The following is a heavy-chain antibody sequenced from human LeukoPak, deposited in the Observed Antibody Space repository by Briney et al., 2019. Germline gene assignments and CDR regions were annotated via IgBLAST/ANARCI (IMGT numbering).Heavy chain of an antibody. V-gene: IGHV3-23*01. CDR3: TKDRPNFHENSGHYYRRDGDS. CDR2: MCGTAGCT. J-gene: IGHJ5*01. D-gene: IGHD3-22*01. Sequence: GGSLTLSCQASGFTFYMYAMSWVRQAPGKGLEWVASMCGTAGCTFYPDSVKGRFTISRDNSKNVLYLRMNSLTAEDTAIYYCTKDRPNFHENSGHYYRRDGDSWGQGTLVTVSS. CDR1: GFTFYMYA.